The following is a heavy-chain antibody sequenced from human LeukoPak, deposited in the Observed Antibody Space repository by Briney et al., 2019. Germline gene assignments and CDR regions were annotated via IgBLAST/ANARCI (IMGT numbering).Heavy chain of an antibody. CDR2: INDSGDIT. J-gene: IGHJ4*02. CDR3: ARGGWPFDF. CDR1: GFTFNIYA. V-gene: IGHV3-23*01. Sequence: GGPLRLSCAASGFTFNIYAMSWVRQAPGKGLEWVSSINDSGDITNYADSVKGRFTIARDDSKNTVYLEMKSPTAEDTALYYCARGGWPFDFWGQGTLVTVSS. D-gene: IGHD3-10*01.